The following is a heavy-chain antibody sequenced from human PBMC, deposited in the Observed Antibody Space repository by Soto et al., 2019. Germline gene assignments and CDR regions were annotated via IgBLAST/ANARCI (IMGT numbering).Heavy chain of an antibody. Sequence: QLQLQESGPGRVKPSETLSLTCTVSGGSISSSSYYWGWIRQPPGKGLEWIGSIYYSGSTYYNPSLKSRVTISVDTSKPQYSLKLSSVTAADTAVYYCKLGDYYGMDVWGQGTTVTVSS. CDR1: GGSISSSSYY. V-gene: IGHV4-39*01. J-gene: IGHJ6*02. D-gene: IGHD3-16*01. CDR3: KLGDYYGMDV. CDR2: IYYSGST.